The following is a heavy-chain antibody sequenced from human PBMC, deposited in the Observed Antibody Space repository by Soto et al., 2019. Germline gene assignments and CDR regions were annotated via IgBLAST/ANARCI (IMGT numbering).Heavy chain of an antibody. J-gene: IGHJ3*02. D-gene: IGHD2-15*01. CDR2: IYPGDSDT. Sequence: GESLKISCKGSGYSFTSYWIGWVRQMPGKGLEWIGIIYPGDSDTRYSPSFQGQVTISADKSISTAYLQLSSLKASDTAMYYCARPKCSGGSCYIKDAFDIWGQGTMVTVSS. V-gene: IGHV5-51*01. CDR3: ARPKCSGGSCYIKDAFDI. CDR1: GYSFTSYW.